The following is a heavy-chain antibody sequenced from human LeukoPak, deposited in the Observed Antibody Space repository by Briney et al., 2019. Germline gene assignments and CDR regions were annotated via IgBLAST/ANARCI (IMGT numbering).Heavy chain of an antibody. D-gene: IGHD6-13*01. CDR3: ARVPVDSSSWAFDY. V-gene: IGHV3-66*02. J-gene: IGHJ4*02. CDR1: GFTVSSNY. CDR2: IYSGGST. Sequence: GGSLRLSCAASGFTVSSNYMSSVRQAPGKGLEWVSVIYSGGSTYYADSVKGRFTISRDNSKNTLYLQMNSLRAEDTAVYYCARVPVDSSSWAFDYWGQGTLVTVSS.